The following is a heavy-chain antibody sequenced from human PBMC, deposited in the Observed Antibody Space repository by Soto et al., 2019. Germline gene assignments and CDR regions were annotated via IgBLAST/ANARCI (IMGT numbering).Heavy chain of an antibody. V-gene: IGHV1-69*08. J-gene: IGHJ4*02. D-gene: IGHD5-12*01. CDR2: TIPILDVA. CDR1: GGTFSTST. Sequence: QVQLVQSGAEVKKPGSSVKVSCKASGGTFSTSTFTWVRQAPGQGLEWMGRTIPILDVADYAQDFQGRVTITADKSTSTAYMERTSLTSKATAVYYCARDSPIGSTYSGYDAIDSWGQGTLVTVSS. CDR3: ARDSPIGSTYSGYDAIDS.